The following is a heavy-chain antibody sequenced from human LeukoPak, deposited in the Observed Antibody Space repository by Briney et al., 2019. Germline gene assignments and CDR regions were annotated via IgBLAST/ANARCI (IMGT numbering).Heavy chain of an antibody. CDR2: VDPENGKI. D-gene: IGHD3-3*01. CDR3: ATGPKGDSIFGVIIN. J-gene: IGHJ4*02. CDR1: RYPFTGYY. Sequence: ASVKISCKVSRYPFTGYYMHWVQQAPGKGLEWMGLVDPENGKIIYAEKFQGRVTITADTSTDTAYMELRSLRSEDTAVYYCATGPKGDSIFGVIINWGQGTLVTASS. V-gene: IGHV1-69-2*01.